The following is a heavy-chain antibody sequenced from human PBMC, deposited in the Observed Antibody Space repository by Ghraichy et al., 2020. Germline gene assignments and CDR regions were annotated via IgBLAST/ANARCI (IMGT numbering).Heavy chain of an antibody. D-gene: IGHD2-15*01. J-gene: IGHJ3*02. CDR3: ARDPGYCSGGRCFPDAFDI. Sequence: GGSLRLSCVASGLTFSSYRMSWVRQAPGKGLGWVSFIDSSSSYIYYADSVKGRFTVSRDNTKNSLYLQMNSLRAEDTAMYYCARDPGYCSGGRCFPDAFDIWGQGTMVTVSS. V-gene: IGHV3-21*01. CDR2: IDSSSSYI. CDR1: GLTFSSYR.